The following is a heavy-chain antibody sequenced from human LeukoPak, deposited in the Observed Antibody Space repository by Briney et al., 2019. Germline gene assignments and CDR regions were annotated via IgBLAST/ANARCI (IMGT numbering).Heavy chain of an antibody. CDR1: GGSISSGSNY. CDR2: IYTSGST. J-gene: IGHJ3*02. Sequence: PSQTLSLTCTVSGGSISSGSNYWSWIRQPAGKGLEWIGRIYTSGSTNYNPSLKSRVTISVDTSKNQFSLKLSSVTAADTAVYYCARASYLTGDAFDIWGQGTMVTVSS. CDR3: ARASYLTGDAFDI. D-gene: IGHD7-27*01. V-gene: IGHV4-61*02.